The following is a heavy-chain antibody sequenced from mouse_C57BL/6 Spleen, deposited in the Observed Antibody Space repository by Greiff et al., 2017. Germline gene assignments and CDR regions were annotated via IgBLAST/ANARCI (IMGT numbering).Heavy chain of an antibody. Sequence: EVQLQQSGPELVKPGASVKISCKASGYTFTDYYMNWVKQSHGKSLEWIGDINPNNGGTSYNQKFKGKATLTVDKSSSTAYMELRSLTSEDSAVYYCARDITTVVTSPMDYWGQGTSVTVSS. D-gene: IGHD1-1*01. CDR3: ARDITTVVTSPMDY. V-gene: IGHV1-26*01. CDR1: GYTFTDYY. J-gene: IGHJ4*01. CDR2: INPNNGGT.